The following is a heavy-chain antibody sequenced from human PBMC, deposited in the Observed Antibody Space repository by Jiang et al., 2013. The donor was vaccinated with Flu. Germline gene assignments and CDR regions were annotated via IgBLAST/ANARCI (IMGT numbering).Heavy chain of an antibody. Sequence: EWIGEINHSGSTNYNPSLKSRVTISVDTSKNQFSLKLSSVTAADTAVYYCARARYYGSGSYYGYWGQGTLVTVSS. V-gene: IGHV4-34*01. CDR2: INHSGST. J-gene: IGHJ4*02. CDR3: ARARYYGSGSYYGY. D-gene: IGHD3-10*01.